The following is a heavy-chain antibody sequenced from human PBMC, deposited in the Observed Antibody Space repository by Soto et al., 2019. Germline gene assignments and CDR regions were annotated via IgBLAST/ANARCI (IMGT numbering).Heavy chain of an antibody. Sequence: ASVKVSCKASGYTFTSYGISWVRQAPGQGLEWMGWISAYNGNTNYAQKLQGRVTMTTDTSTSTAYMELRSLRSDDTAVYYCARDVYDFWSGYYQAYRGQGTLVTVSS. CDR2: ISAYNGNT. J-gene: IGHJ4*02. D-gene: IGHD3-3*01. CDR1: GYTFTSYG. CDR3: ARDVYDFWSGYYQAY. V-gene: IGHV1-18*01.